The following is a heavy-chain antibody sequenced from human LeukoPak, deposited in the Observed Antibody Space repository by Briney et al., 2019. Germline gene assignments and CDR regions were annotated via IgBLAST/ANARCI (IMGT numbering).Heavy chain of an antibody. J-gene: IGHJ4*02. D-gene: IGHD3-22*01. V-gene: IGHV4-39*01. Sequence: PSETLSLTCTVSGGSISSSSYYWGWIRQPPGKGLEWIGSIYYSGSTYYNPSLKSRVTISVDTSKNQFSLKLSSVTAADTAVYYCARGGYYYDSSGYYYWGQGTLVTVPS. CDR1: GGSISSSSYY. CDR2: IYYSGST. CDR3: ARGGYYYDSSGYYY.